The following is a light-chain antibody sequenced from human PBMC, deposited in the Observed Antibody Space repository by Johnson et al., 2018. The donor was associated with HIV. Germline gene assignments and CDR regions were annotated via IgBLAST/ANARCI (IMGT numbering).Light chain of an antibody. CDR3: GTWDSRLSVGHV. V-gene: IGLV1-51*02. Sequence: QSVLTQPPSVSAAPGQKVTISCSGSSSNIGNNYVSWYQQLPGTAPKLLIYENNKRPSGIPDRFSGSKSGTSATLGITGLQTGDEADYYCGTWDSRLSVGHVVGTVTKVTVL. CDR1: SSNIGNNY. CDR2: ENN. J-gene: IGLJ1*01.